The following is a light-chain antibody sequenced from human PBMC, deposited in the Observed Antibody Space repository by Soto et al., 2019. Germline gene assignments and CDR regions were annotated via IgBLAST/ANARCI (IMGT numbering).Light chain of an antibody. CDR1: QSVSSSY. J-gene: IGKJ2*01. CDR3: QQDGSSPHLYT. Sequence: EIVLTQSPGTLSLSPGERATLSCRASQSVSSSYLAWYQQKPGQAPMLLIYGASSRATGIPDRFSGSGSGTDFTLTISRMEPEDFAVYYCQQDGSSPHLYTFGQGTKLEIK. V-gene: IGKV3-20*01. CDR2: GAS.